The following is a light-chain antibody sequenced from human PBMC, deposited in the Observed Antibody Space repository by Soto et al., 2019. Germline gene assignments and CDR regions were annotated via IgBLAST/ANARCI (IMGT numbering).Light chain of an antibody. CDR2: GAS. CDR3: QQYGSSPCT. CDR1: LSVSSSY. Sequence: IVLTQSPGTLSLSPGERATLSCRASLSVSSSYLAWYQQKPGQAPRLLIYGASSRATGIPDRFSGSGSGTDFTLTISRLEPEDFAVYYCQQYGSSPCTFGQGTKVDIK. V-gene: IGKV3-20*01. J-gene: IGKJ1*01.